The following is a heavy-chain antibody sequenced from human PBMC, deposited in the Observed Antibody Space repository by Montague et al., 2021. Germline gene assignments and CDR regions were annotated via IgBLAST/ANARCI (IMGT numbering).Heavy chain of an antibody. Sequence: SETLSLTCSVSGGSISSSSYYWGWIRQPPGKGLEWIGSIYYSGSTYCNPSLKGRVTISADTSKNQFSLRLRSVTAADTAVYYCARRMGFVVVTEHDAFDIWGQGTMVTVSS. CDR2: IYYSGST. D-gene: IGHD2-21*02. CDR3: ARRMGFVVVTEHDAFDI. V-gene: IGHV4-39*01. J-gene: IGHJ3*02. CDR1: GGSISSSSYY.